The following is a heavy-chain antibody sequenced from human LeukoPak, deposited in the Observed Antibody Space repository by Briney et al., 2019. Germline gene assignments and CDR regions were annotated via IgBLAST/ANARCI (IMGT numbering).Heavy chain of an antibody. D-gene: IGHD6-13*01. Sequence: GGSLRLSCAASGFTFSDYYMSWIRQAPGKGLEWVSYISSSGSTIYYADSVKGRFTISRDNAKNSLYLQMNSLRAEGTAVYYCARDRIAAHYYYYYYGMDVWGQGTTVTVSS. CDR2: ISSSGSTI. CDR1: GFTFSDYY. J-gene: IGHJ6*02. V-gene: IGHV3-11*01. CDR3: ARDRIAAHYYYYYYGMDV.